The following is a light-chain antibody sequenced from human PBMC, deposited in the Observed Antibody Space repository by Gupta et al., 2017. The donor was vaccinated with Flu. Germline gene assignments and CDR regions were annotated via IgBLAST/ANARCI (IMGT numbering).Light chain of an antibody. CDR1: QSISSY. V-gene: IGKV1-39*01. CDR3: QQGYTTPRT. Sequence: DTQMTQSPSSLSAFVGDRVTITCRASQSISSYLNWYQQKPRKAPKLLIYAASSLQSGVPSRFSGSGSGTDFTLTISSLQPEDFATYYCQQGYTTPRTFGQGTKVEMK. CDR2: AAS. J-gene: IGKJ1*01.